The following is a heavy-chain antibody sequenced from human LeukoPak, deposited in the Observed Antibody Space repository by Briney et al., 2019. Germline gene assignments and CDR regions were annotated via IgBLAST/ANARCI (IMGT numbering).Heavy chain of an antibody. V-gene: IGHV4-59*12. D-gene: IGHD6-13*01. Sequence: PSETLSLTCTVSGGSISSYYWSWIRQPPGKGLEWIGYIYYSGSTNYNPSHKSRVTISVDTSKNQFSLKLSSVTAADTAVYYCAHYRGQQLIDVWGQGTTVTVSS. CDR2: IYYSGST. CDR3: AHYRGQQLIDV. CDR1: GGSISSYY. J-gene: IGHJ6*02.